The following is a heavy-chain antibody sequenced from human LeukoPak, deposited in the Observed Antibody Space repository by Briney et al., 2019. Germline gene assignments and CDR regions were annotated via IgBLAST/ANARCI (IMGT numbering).Heavy chain of an antibody. Sequence: PSETLSLTCAVSGGSISSSNWWSWVRQPPGQGLEWIGEIYHSGSTNYNPSLKSRVTISVDTSKNQFSLKLSSVTAADTAVYYCASEEPRRGGYWGQGTLVTVSS. V-gene: IGHV4-4*02. D-gene: IGHD1-26*01. CDR3: ASEEPRRGGY. CDR1: GGSISSSNW. CDR2: IYHSGST. J-gene: IGHJ4*02.